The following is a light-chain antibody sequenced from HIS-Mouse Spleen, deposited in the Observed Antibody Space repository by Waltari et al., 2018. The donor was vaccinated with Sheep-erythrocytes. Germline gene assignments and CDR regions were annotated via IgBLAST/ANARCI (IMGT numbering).Light chain of an antibody. CDR2: DVS. J-gene: IGLJ3*02. CDR3: SSYTSSSTSWV. V-gene: IGLV2-14*03. CDR1: SSDVGGYNY. Sequence: QSALTQPASVSGSPGQSITISCTGTSSDVGGYNYVSWYQQHPGKAPKLMIYDVSNRPSGVSNRISGSKSGNPASLTISGLQAEDEADYYCSSYTSSSTSWVFGGGTKLTVL.